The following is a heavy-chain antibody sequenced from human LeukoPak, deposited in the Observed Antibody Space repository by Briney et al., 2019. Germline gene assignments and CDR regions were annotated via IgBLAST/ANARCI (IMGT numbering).Heavy chain of an antibody. CDR1: GFNFSSYA. D-gene: IGHD2-8*01. CDR2: ISHYGSNK. Sequence: PGGPLPLSYAASGFNFSSYAMHGLRQAPGKGLEWVAVISHYGSNKYYAASVKGRFTISRDNSKNTLYLQMSSLRAEDTAVYYCARDRCTNGVCYLDYWGQGTLVAVSS. J-gene: IGHJ4*02. V-gene: IGHV3-30-3*01. CDR3: ARDRCTNGVCYLDY.